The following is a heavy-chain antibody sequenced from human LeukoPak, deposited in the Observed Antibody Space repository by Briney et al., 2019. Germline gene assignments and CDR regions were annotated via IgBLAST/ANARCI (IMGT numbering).Heavy chain of an antibody. V-gene: IGHV6-1*01. CDR1: GDSVSSNSAA. CDR3: ARGGGGTLRSFDY. D-gene: IGHD2-15*01. CDR2: TYYRSKWYN. Sequence: SQTLSLTCAISGDSVSSNSAAWNWIRRSPSRGLEWLGRTYYRSKWYNDYAVSVKSRITINPDTSKNQFSLQLNSVTPEDTAVYYCARGGGGTLRSFDYWGQGTLVTVSS. J-gene: IGHJ4*02.